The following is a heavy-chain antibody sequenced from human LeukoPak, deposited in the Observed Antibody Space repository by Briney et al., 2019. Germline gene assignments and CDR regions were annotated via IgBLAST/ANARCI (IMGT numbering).Heavy chain of an antibody. CDR3: ARMFNGVNVYGAESPPFHI. CDR2: ISLYSGNT. D-gene: IGHD4-17*01. J-gene: IGHJ3*02. Sequence: ASVKVSCKASGYTFTNYAITWVRQAPGQGLEWMGWISLYSGNTNYVQKFQGRVSMTTDTPTSTAYLDLRSLRSDDTAVYYCARMFNGVNVYGAESPPFHIWGQGTMITVS. CDR1: GYTFTNYA. V-gene: IGHV1-18*01.